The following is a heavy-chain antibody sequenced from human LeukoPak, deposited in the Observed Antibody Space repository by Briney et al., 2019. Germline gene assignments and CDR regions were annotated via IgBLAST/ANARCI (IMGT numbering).Heavy chain of an antibody. CDR3: ARDFYDTSGYHYDY. J-gene: IGHJ4*02. D-gene: IGHD3-22*01. CDR1: GFTFSRYS. V-gene: IGHV3-21*01. Sequence: PGGSLRLSCAASGFTFSRYSMNWVRQAPGKGLEWVSSISGTSIYKYYADSMKGRFTISRDNAKNSLYLQINSLRAEDTALYYCARDFYDTSGYHYDYWGQGTLVTVSS. CDR2: ISGTSIYK.